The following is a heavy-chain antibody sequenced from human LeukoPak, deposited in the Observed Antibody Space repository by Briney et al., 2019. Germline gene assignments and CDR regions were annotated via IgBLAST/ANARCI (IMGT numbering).Heavy chain of an antibody. Sequence: GGSLRLSCAASGFAFSSYSMNWVRQAPGKGLEWVSSISSSSSYIYYADSVKGRFTISGDNAKNSLYLQMNSLRAEDTAVYYCARVPRGYCSGGSCYLFDYWGQGTLATVSS. CDR1: GFAFSSYS. CDR3: ARVPRGYCSGGSCYLFDY. V-gene: IGHV3-21*01. CDR2: ISSSSSYI. J-gene: IGHJ4*02. D-gene: IGHD2-15*01.